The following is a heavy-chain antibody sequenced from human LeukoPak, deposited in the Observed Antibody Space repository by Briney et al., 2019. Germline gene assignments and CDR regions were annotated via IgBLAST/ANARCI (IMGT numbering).Heavy chain of an antibody. CDR2: ISAYNGNT. CDR3: ATHYYGSGSYYTQFDY. Sequence: GASVKVSCKASGYTFTSYGISWVRQAPGQGLEWMGWISAYNGNTNYAQKLQGRVTMTTDTSTSTAYMELRSLRSDDTAVYYCATHYYGSGSYYTQFDYWGQGTLVTVSS. D-gene: IGHD3-10*01. CDR1: GYTFTSYG. V-gene: IGHV1-18*01. J-gene: IGHJ4*02.